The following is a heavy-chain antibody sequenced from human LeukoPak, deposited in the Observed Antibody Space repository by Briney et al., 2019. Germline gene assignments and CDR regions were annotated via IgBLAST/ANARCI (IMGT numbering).Heavy chain of an antibody. D-gene: IGHD2-21*02. J-gene: IGHJ4*02. Sequence: ASVKVSCKASGYTFTGYYMHWVRQAPGQGLEWMGWINPNSGGTNYAQKFQGRVTMTRDTSISTAYMELSRLRSDDTAVYYCAGEPLGGDRGVNQFDYWGQGTLVTVSS. V-gene: IGHV1-2*02. CDR1: GYTFTGYY. CDR2: INPNSGGT. CDR3: AGEPLGGDRGVNQFDY.